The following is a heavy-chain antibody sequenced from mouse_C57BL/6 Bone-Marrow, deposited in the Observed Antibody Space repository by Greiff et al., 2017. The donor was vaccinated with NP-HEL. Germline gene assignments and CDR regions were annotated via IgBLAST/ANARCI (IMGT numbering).Heavy chain of an antibody. CDR3: ARGVLRGAY. D-gene: IGHD1-1*01. Sequence: EVQRVESGGGLVKPGGSLKLSCAASGFTFSSYAMSWVRQTPEKRLEWVATLSDGGSYTYYPDNVKGRFTIARDNAKNNLYLQMSHLKSEDTAMYYCARGVLRGAYWGKGTLVTVSA. CDR1: GFTFSSYA. V-gene: IGHV5-4*01. J-gene: IGHJ3*01. CDR2: LSDGGSYT.